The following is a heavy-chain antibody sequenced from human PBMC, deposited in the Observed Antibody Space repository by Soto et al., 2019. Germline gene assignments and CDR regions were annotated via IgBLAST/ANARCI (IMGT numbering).Heavy chain of an antibody. CDR1: GYSFTSYW. Sequence: PGESLKISCKGSGYSFTSYWISWVRQMPGKGLEWMGRIDPSGSYTNYSPSFQGHVTISADKSISTAYLQWSSLKASDTAMYYCARGGSRDGRGYCSSTSCYGLPDVWGQGTTVTVSS. V-gene: IGHV5-10-1*01. CDR2: IDPSGSYT. CDR3: ARGGSRDGRGYCSSTSCYGLPDV. D-gene: IGHD2-2*01. J-gene: IGHJ6*02.